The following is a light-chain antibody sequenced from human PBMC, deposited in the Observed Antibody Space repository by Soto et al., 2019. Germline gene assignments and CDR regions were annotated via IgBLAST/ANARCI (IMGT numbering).Light chain of an antibody. CDR2: GVS. CDR3: QQYGTSPRT. V-gene: IGKV3-20*01. Sequence: EIVLTQSPGTLSLSPGERATLSCRASQSINSNYLAWYQQKLGQAPRLLIYGVSNRATGIPDRFSGSGSGTDFTLTISRLESEDFAVYYCQQYGTSPRTFGQGTKVEIK. CDR1: QSINSNY. J-gene: IGKJ1*01.